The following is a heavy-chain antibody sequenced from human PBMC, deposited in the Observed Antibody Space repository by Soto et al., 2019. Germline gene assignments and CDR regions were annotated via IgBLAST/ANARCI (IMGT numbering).Heavy chain of an antibody. V-gene: IGHV1-46*01. J-gene: IGHJ6*02. D-gene: IGHD1-26*01. CDR3: AREAIVAGATTGMDV. CDR1: GYTFTGYY. Sequence: ASVKVSCKASGYTFTGYYMHWVRQAPGQGLEWMGWINPSGGSTSYAQKFQGRVTMTRDTSTSTVYMELSRLRSDDTAVYYCAREAIVAGATTGMDVWGQGTTVTVSS. CDR2: INPSGGST.